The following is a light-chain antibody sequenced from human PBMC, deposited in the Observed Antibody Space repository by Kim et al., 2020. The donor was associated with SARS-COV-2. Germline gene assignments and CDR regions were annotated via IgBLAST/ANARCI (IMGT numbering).Light chain of an antibody. V-gene: IGLV6-57*04. Sequence: NFMLTQPHSVSGSPGQTVTISCTRSSGSIASNHVHWYKQRPGSAPTNIIFDTDKRPSGVPYRFSGSVDTSSNSASLIISGLKTEDEADYYCQSYYTYNVVFGAGTKVTVL. CDR2: DTD. J-gene: IGLJ1*01. CDR3: QSYYTYNVV. CDR1: SGSIASNH.